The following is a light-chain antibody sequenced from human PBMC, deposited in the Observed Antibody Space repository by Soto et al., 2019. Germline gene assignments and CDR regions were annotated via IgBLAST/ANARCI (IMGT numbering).Light chain of an antibody. CDR2: DVT. V-gene: IGLV2-11*01. Sequence: QSALTQPASVSGSPGQSITISCTGTSSDVGGYNYVSWYQQHPGKAPKLMIYDVTERPSGVPDRFSGSKSDNTASLTISGLQAEDEADYYCCSYAGTFTFVFGTGTKLTVL. CDR1: SSDVGGYNY. CDR3: CSYAGTFTFV. J-gene: IGLJ1*01.